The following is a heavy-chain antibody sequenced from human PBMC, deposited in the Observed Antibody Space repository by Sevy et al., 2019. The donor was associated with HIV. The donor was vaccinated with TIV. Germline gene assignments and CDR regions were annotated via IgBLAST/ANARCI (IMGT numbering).Heavy chain of an antibody. Sequence: ASVKVSCKASGYTFTSYGISWVRQAPGQGLEWMGWISAYNGNTNYAQKLQGRVTMTTDTSTSTAYMELRSLSSDDTAVYYCARSGNIVVVPAAPLDYYYYMDVWGKGTTVTVSS. J-gene: IGHJ6*03. CDR1: GYTFTSYG. V-gene: IGHV1-18*04. D-gene: IGHD2-2*01. CDR2: ISAYNGNT. CDR3: ARSGNIVVVPAAPLDYYYYMDV.